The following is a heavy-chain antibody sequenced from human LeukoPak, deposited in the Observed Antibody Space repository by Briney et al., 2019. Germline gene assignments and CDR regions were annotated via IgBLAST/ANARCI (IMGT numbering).Heavy chain of an antibody. Sequence: GASVTVSCTGSGYTFTKYAISWVRQAPGQGLEYMGWIDTNTGNPTYAQGFTGRIVFSLDTSVSTAYLQISSLKAEDSAIYFCANCYDSSGFFAYWGQGTLVTVSS. J-gene: IGHJ4*02. CDR2: IDTNTGNP. CDR1: GYTFTKYA. CDR3: ANCYDSSGFFAY. D-gene: IGHD3-22*01. V-gene: IGHV7-4-1*02.